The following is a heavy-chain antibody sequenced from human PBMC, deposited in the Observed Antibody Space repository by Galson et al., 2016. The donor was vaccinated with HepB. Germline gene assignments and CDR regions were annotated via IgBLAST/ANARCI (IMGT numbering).Heavy chain of an antibody. CDR1: GYIFSGFY. J-gene: IGHJ4*02. D-gene: IGHD3-16*02. V-gene: IGHV1-2*02. CDR2: INPNSGGT. Sequence: SVKVSCKASGYIFSGFYMHWVRQAPGQGLEWMGRINPNSGGTNYAQNFQGRVTMTRDTSINTAYMELSRLTSDDTAVYYCRTGELSPLDYWGQGTLVTVSS. CDR3: RTGELSPLDY.